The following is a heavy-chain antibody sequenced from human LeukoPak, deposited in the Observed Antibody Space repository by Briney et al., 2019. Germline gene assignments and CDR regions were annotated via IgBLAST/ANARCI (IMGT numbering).Heavy chain of an antibody. V-gene: IGHV3-23*01. CDR1: GFTFSSYA. CDR2: ISGSGGST. D-gene: IGHD4-17*01. Sequence: GGSLRLSCAASGFTFSSYAMGWVRQAPGKGLEWVSAISGSGGSTYYADSVKGRFTISRDNYKNTLYLQMNSLRAEDTAVYCCAKEQLDYYGDNESFDYWGQGTLVTVSS. J-gene: IGHJ4*02. CDR3: AKEQLDYYGDNESFDY.